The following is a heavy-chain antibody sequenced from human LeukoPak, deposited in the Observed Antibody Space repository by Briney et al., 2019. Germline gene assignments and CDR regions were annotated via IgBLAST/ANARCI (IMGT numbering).Heavy chain of an antibody. D-gene: IGHD5-18*01. CDR1: GYSFTNYW. CDR2: IYPGDFDT. V-gene: IGHV5-51*01. Sequence: NPGESLKISCKVSGYSFTNYWIAWVRQMPGKGLEWMGIIYPGDFDTKYSPSFQGQVTISADRSITTAYLQWSSLKASDTAMYYCANTAMVNWDAFDIWGQGTMVTVSS. J-gene: IGHJ3*02. CDR3: ANTAMVNWDAFDI.